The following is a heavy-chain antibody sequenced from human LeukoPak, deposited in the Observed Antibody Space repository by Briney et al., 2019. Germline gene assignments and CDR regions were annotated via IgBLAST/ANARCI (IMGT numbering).Heavy chain of an antibody. CDR1: GFTFSSYA. V-gene: IGHV3-30*04. CDR2: ISYDGPNH. J-gene: IGHJ4*02. Sequence: GRSLRLSCAASGFTFSSYAMHWVRQAPGKGLEWVAVISYDGPNHYYADSVKGRFTISRDNSKNTLYLQMNSLTVEDTAVYYCAKGGQWLGPYYFDYWGQGTLVTVS. D-gene: IGHD6-19*01. CDR3: AKGGQWLGPYYFDY.